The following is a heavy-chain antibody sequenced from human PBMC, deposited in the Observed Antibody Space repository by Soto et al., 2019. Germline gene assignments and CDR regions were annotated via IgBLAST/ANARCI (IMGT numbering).Heavy chain of an antibody. V-gene: IGHV3-30*09. CDR3: AREVGSSTSSHYFYYYAMDV. CDR2: ISYDGSNR. CDR1: GFTFSSYW. J-gene: IGHJ6*02. Sequence: TGGSLRLSCAASGFTFSSYWMSWVRQAPGKGLEWVAVISYDGSNRYYADSVKGRVDISRDNSKNMVYLQMNSLRGEDTAVYYCAREVGSSTSSHYFYYYAMDVWGQGTTVTVSS. D-gene: IGHD6-6*01.